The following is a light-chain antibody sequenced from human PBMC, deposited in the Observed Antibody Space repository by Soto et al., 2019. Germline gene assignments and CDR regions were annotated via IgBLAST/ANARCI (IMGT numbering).Light chain of an antibody. Sequence: IVLTQSPGTLSLSPGERATLYCRSSQTVNANFLAWYQQKPGQAPRLLIYGVSNRAPGIPDRFSVSGSGTAITLSNSRLEPEDFAVYYCQPSGDSPTFGQGTRVEIK. CDR3: QPSGDSPT. CDR2: GVS. V-gene: IGKV3-20*01. J-gene: IGKJ1*01. CDR1: QTVNANF.